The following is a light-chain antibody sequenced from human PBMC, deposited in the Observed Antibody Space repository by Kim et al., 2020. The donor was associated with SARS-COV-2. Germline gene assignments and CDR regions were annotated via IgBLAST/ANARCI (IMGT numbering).Light chain of an antibody. J-gene: IGLJ3*02. CDR3: SSYASSITWV. CDR1: RIDVGGYNY. V-gene: IGLV2-14*03. CDR2: DVN. Sequence: GQSITISCTGTRIDVGGYNYVSWYQQHPGKAPKLMIYDVNNRPSGISNRFSGSKSGNTASLTISGLQAEDEADYYCSSYASSITWVFGGGTKVTVL.